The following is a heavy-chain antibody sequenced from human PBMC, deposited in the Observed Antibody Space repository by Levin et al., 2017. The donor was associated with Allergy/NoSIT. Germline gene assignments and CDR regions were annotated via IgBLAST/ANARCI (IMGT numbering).Heavy chain of an antibody. CDR1: AFTFSNAW. CDR2: IKSKTDGGTT. V-gene: IGHV3-15*01. D-gene: IGHD4-23*01. CDR3: TTTIRGYPTEVDY. J-gene: IGHJ4*02. Sequence: KTGGSLRLSCAASAFTFSNAWMTWVRQAPGKGLEWVGRIKSKTDGGTTEYAAPVKGRFTISRDDSKNTLYLQMNSLKTEDTGVYYCTTTIRGYPTEVDYWGQGTLVTVSS.